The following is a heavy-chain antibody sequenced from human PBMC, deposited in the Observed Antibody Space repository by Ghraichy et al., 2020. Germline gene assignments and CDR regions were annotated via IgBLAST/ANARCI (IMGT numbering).Heavy chain of an antibody. V-gene: IGHV3-23*01. D-gene: IGHD6-13*01. CDR1: GFTFSSYA. J-gene: IGHJ5*02. Sequence: LSLTCAASGFTFSSYAMSWVRQAPGKGLEWVSAISGSGGSTYYADSVKGRFTISRDNSKNTLYLQMNSLRAEDTAVYYCAKGAVIAAAGFNWFDPWGQGTLVTVSS. CDR3: AKGAVIAAAGFNWFDP. CDR2: ISGSGGST.